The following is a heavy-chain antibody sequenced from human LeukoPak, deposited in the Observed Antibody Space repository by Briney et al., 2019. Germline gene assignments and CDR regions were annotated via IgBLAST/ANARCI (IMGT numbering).Heavy chain of an antibody. CDR3: ARALGGVATIKGFDY. CDR1: GVSISSYC. J-gene: IGHJ4*02. Sequence: SETLSLTCTVSGVSISSYCCRWIRQPPGKGLEWIGFICYTGSTNYNPSLKGRVTMSLDTSKNQISLKLSSVTAADTAVYYRARALGGVATIKGFDYWGQGTLVTVSS. D-gene: IGHD5-24*01. CDR2: ICYTGST. V-gene: IGHV4-59*01.